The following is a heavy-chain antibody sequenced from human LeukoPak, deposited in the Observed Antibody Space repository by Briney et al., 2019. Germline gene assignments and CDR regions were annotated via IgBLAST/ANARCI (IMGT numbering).Heavy chain of an antibody. V-gene: IGHV4-59*01. J-gene: IGHJ6*03. Sequence: PSETLSLTCTVSGASISSYYWSWIRQPPGKGLEWIGYIYYSGSTTYNPSLKSRVTISVDTSKNQFSLKLSSVTAADTAVYYCARDWNGSGKAAINYYYYYYMDVWGRGTTVTVSS. CDR3: ARDWNGSGKAAINYYYYYYMDV. D-gene: IGHD3-10*01. CDR1: GASISSYY. CDR2: IYYSGST.